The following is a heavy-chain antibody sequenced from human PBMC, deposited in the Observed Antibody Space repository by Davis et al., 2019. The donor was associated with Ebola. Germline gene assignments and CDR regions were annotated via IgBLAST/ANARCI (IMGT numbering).Heavy chain of an antibody. J-gene: IGHJ5*02. CDR1: GGSFSGYY. Sequence: SETLSLTCAVYGGSFSGYYWSWIRQPPGKGLEWIGEINHSGSTNYNPSLKSRVTISVDTSKNQFSLQLSSVTAADTAVYYCARRGLEWLLLPFDPWGQGTLVTVSS. V-gene: IGHV4-34*01. CDR2: INHSGST. CDR3: ARRGLEWLLLPFDP. D-gene: IGHD3-3*01.